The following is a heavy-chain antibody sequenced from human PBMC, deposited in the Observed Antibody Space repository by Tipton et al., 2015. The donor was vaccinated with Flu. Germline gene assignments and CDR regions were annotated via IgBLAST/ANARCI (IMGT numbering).Heavy chain of an antibody. D-gene: IGHD2-2*01. Sequence: LRLSCTVSGGFFSSYYWNWIRQPPGKGLEWIGYIYNSEYTKYNPSLKSRVTISVDTSKKQFSLQLRSVTAADTAVYYCARDSSLGMPDYFDYWGQGTLVTASS. CDR1: GGFFSSYY. J-gene: IGHJ4*02. CDR2: IYNSEYT. V-gene: IGHV4-59*12. CDR3: ARDSSLGMPDYFDY.